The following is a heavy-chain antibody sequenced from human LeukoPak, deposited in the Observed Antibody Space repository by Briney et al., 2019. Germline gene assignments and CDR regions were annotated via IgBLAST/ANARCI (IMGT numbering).Heavy chain of an antibody. Sequence: SVKVSCKASGGTFSSYAICWVRQAPGQGLEWMGGIIPIFGTANYAQKFQGRVTITTDESTSTAYMELSSLRSEDTAVYYCAREDYGGNSEYFQHWGQGTLVTVSS. CDR1: GGTFSSYA. D-gene: IGHD4-23*01. CDR2: IIPIFGTA. V-gene: IGHV1-69*05. J-gene: IGHJ1*01. CDR3: AREDYGGNSEYFQH.